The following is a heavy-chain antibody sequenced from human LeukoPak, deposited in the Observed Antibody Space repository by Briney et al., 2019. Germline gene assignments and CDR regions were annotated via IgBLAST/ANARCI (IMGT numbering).Heavy chain of an antibody. J-gene: IGHJ4*02. V-gene: IGHV4-4*08. CDR1: GGSFSGYY. Sequence: SETLSLTCAAYGGSFSGYYWSWIRQPPGKGLEWIGRIYTSGSTNYNPSLKSRVTISVDTSKNQFSLKLSSVTAADTAVYYCARVSSSWYFPSGFGLREYWGQGTLVTVSS. CDR2: IYTSGST. D-gene: IGHD6-13*01. CDR3: ARVSSSWYFPSGFGLREY.